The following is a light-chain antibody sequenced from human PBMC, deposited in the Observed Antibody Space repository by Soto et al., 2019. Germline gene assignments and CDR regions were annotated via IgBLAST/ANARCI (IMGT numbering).Light chain of an antibody. V-gene: IGKV1-27*01. CDR2: AAS. CDR3: QKYNSPPPWT. J-gene: IGKJ1*01. Sequence: DIQMTQSPSSLSASVGDRVTITCRASQGISNYLAWYQQKPGKVPKLLIYAASTLQAGVPSLFSGSRSGTDFTVTISSLQPEDVATYYCQKYNSPPPWTFGQGTKVEIK. CDR1: QGISNY.